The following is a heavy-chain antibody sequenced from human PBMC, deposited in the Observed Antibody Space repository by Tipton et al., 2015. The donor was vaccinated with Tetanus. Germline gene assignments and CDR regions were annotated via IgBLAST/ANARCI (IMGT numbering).Heavy chain of an antibody. Sequence: VQLVQSGAEVKKPGESLKISCKGSGYIFNNYWIGWVRQKPGKGLEWMGIIYPGDSDTRYSPSFQGQVTISVDKSINTAYLQWNSLKASDTSMFYCARAHCTDGVCNFDFWGQGALVTVAS. CDR1: GYIFNNYW. CDR2: IYPGDSDT. J-gene: IGHJ4*02. V-gene: IGHV5-51*01. CDR3: ARAHCTDGVCNFDF. D-gene: IGHD2-8*01.